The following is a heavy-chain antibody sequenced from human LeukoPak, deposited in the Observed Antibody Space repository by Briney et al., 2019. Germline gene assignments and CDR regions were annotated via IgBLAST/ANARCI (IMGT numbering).Heavy chain of an antibody. D-gene: IGHD2-21*01. CDR3: ARADRLHGGPYLIGP. Sequence: ASVKVSCKASGYTFTSYDINWVRQATGQGLEWMGWMNPNSGGTSSAQKFQGRVTVTRDTSITTVYMEMSWLTSDDTAIYYCARADRLHGGPYLIGPWGQGTLVTVSS. CDR2: MNPNSGGT. V-gene: IGHV1-2*02. J-gene: IGHJ5*02. CDR1: GYTFTSYD.